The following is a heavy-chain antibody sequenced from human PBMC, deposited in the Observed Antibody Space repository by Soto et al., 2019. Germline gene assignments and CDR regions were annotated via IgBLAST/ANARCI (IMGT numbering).Heavy chain of an antibody. CDR1: GDSVTGSSYY. CDR3: ATSYGNAWYTY. V-gene: IGHV4-61*05. D-gene: IGHD6-13*01. CDR2: IYHGEST. Sequence: PSETLSLTCTVSGDSVTGSSYYWSWVRQPPGKGLEWIGDIYHGESTNYNPSLKSRVTISVDKSKNQFSLKLSSVTAADTAVYYCATSYGNAWYTYWGQGTQVTVSS. J-gene: IGHJ4*02.